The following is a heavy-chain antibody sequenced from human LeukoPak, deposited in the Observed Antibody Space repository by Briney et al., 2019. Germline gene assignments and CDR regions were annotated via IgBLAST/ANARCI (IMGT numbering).Heavy chain of an antibody. CDR2: ISLDGSSK. V-gene: IGHV3-30*18. CDR3: AKQGSCGAGTCYAHHFDS. J-gene: IGHJ4*02. Sequence: AGGSLRLSCAASGFTFSSYAMSWVRQAPGKGLEWVALISLDGSSKYYADSVKGRFTISRDNSKDTLYLLMNSLRAEDTAVYHCAKQGSCGAGTCYAHHFDSWGQGTLVTVSS. CDR1: GFTFSSYA. D-gene: IGHD2-15*01.